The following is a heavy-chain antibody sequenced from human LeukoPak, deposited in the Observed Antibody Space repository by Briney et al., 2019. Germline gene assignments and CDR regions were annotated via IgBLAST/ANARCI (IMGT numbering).Heavy chain of an antibody. CDR3: ARMYYYGSGSDNWFDP. CDR2: INPNSGGT. Sequence: ASVKVSCKASGYTFTSYYMHWVRQAPGQGLEWMGWINPNSGGTNYAQKFQGRVTMTRNTSISTAYMELSSLRSEDTAVYYCARMYYYGSGSDNWFDPWGQGTLVTVSS. V-gene: IGHV1-2*02. D-gene: IGHD3-10*01. CDR1: GYTFTSYY. J-gene: IGHJ5*02.